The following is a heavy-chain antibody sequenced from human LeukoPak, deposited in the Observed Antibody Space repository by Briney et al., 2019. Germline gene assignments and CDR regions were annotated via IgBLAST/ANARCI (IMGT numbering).Heavy chain of an antibody. CDR3: AKNTESQVIFRD. CDR1: GFIFRTYW. V-gene: IGHV3-7*01. D-gene: IGHD2-15*01. CDR2: IKQDGSEK. J-gene: IGHJ4*02. Sequence: GGSLRLSCAASGFIFRTYWMSWVRQAPGKGLEWVANIKQDGSEKYYVDSVKGRFTISRDNAKNSLDLQMSNLRADDTAVYYCAKNTESQVIFRDWGQGTLVTVSS.